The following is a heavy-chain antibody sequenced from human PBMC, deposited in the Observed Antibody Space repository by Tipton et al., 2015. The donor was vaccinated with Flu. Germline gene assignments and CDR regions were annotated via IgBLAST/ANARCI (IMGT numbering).Heavy chain of an antibody. CDR2: IYSSGST. J-gene: IGHJ3*02. Sequence: TLSFTCTVSGDSISSYYWSWIRQPPGKRLEWIGYIYSSGSTNYNPSLKSRVTISPDTSKNQFSLRLTSVTAADTAVYYCARRGRTVRDAFDIWGQGTMVTVSS. V-gene: IGHV4-4*08. CDR1: GDSISSYY. D-gene: IGHD3-10*01. CDR3: ARRGRTVRDAFDI.